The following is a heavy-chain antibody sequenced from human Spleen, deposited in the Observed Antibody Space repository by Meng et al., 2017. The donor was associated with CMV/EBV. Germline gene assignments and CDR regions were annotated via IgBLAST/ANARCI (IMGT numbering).Heavy chain of an antibody. CDR3: ARYPAIAAAGDAFDI. D-gene: IGHD6-13*01. CDR1: GFTFTRYS. V-gene: IGHV3-21*01. J-gene: IGHJ3*02. CDR2: ISRSSSYI. Sequence: GESLKISCVASGFTFTRYSMKWVRQAPGKGLEWVSSISRSSSYIYYSDSVKGRFTISRDNAKNSVYLQMNSLRVEDTAVYYCARYPAIAAAGDAFDIWGQGTMVTVSS.